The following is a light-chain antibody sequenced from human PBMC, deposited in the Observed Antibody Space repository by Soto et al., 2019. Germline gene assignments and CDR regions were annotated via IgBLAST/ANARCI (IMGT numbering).Light chain of an antibody. Sequence: EIVLTQSPATLSLSPGERATLSCRASQSVSSYLAWYQQKPGQAPRLLIYDASNRATGIPARFSGSGSGTDFTLTNSGLEAEDFAVYSCQQRSSWPPRFTFGPGTKVDIK. CDR3: QQRSSWPPRFT. CDR1: QSVSSY. CDR2: DAS. J-gene: IGKJ3*01. V-gene: IGKV3-11*01.